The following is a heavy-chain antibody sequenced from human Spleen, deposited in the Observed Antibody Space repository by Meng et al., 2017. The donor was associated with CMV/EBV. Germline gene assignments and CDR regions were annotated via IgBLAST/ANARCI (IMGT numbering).Heavy chain of an antibody. D-gene: IGHD1-26*01. Sequence: GESLKISCVASGFTFDDYGMNWVRQAPGKGLEWVSGIYWNGGSAGYADSVKGRFTISRDSAKNSLYLQMNSLRVEDTAVYYCARSLWEIPHSCFYNWGQGTLVTVSS. CDR1: GFTFDDYG. CDR3: ARSLWEIPHSCFYN. CDR2: IYWNGGSA. V-gene: IGHV3-20*04. J-gene: IGHJ4*02.